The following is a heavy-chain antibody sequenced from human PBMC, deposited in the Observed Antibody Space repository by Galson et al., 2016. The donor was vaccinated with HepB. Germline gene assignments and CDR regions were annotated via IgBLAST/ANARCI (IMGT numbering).Heavy chain of an antibody. J-gene: IGHJ4*02. Sequence: ETLSLTCPVSGGSISSYYWSWLRQPPGKGLEWIGYIYYSGYTNYNPSLKSLVTKSVETSKNQFSLKLSSETAADTAVYYCARSRGGGARVPFDYWGQGTLVTVSS. CDR1: GGSISSYY. V-gene: IGHV4-59*01. CDR2: IYYSGYT. CDR3: ARSRGGGARVPFDY. D-gene: IGHD2-21*01.